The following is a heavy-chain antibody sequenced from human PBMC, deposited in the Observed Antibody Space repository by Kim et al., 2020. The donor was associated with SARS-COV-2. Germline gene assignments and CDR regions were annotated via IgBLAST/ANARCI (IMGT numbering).Heavy chain of an antibody. CDR1: GGSVTTNSGS. D-gene: IGHD6-19*01. V-gene: IGHV6-1*01. CDR3: ARGGGYSSVWYGGWFDP. Sequence: SQTLSLTCAISGGSVTTNSGSWNWIRQSPSRGLEWLGRTYYRSKWYYNYADSVKNRITISSDTSKNQFSLQLDSATPEDTAVYYCARGGGYSSVWYGGWFDPWGQGTLVTVSS. CDR2: TYYRSKWYY. J-gene: IGHJ5*02.